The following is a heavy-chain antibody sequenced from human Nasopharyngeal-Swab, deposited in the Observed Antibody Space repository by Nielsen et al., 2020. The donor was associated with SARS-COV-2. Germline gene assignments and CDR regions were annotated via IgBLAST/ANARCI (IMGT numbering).Heavy chain of an antibody. J-gene: IGHJ6*02. Sequence: SETLSLTCTVSGGSVGSYYWSWIRQPPGKGLEWIGNIYYSGSTNYNPSLKSRVTISVDTSKNQFSLKLSSVTAADTAVYYCARARRGYYYYGMDVWGQGTTVTVSS. CDR3: ARARRGYYYYGMDV. D-gene: IGHD3-10*01. CDR1: GGSVGSYY. CDR2: IYYSGST. V-gene: IGHV4-59*02.